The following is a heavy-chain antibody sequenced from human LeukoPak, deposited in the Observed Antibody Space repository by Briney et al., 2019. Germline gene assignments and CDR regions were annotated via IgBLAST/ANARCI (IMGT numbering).Heavy chain of an antibody. D-gene: IGHD3-22*01. CDR3: TTFTPMYYYDSSGYYLDSDAFDI. CDR2: IKSKTDGGTT. Sequence: GGSLRLSCAASGFTFSSYGMSWVRQAPGKGLEWVGRIKSKTDGGTTDYAAPVKGRFTISRDDSKNTLYLQMNSLKTEDTAVYYCTTFTPMYYYDSSGYYLDSDAFDIWGQGTMVTVSS. CDR1: GFTFSSYG. J-gene: IGHJ3*02. V-gene: IGHV3-15*01.